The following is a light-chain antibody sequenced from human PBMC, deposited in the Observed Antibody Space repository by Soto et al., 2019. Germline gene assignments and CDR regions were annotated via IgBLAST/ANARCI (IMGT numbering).Light chain of an antibody. Sequence: NQPASLSLSPRHSMTILLPATNRDVGGYNYVSWYQQHPGKAHKLMIYDVSNRPSGVSNRFSGSKSGNTASLTISGLQAEDEADYYCSSYTSSSTYVFGTGTKVTVL. CDR3: SSYTSSSTYV. CDR2: DVS. V-gene: IGLV2-14*01. CDR1: NRDVGGYNY. J-gene: IGLJ1*01.